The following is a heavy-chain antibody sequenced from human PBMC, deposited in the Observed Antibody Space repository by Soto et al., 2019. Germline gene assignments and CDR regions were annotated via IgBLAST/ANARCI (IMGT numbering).Heavy chain of an antibody. CDR3: ARVQGIRGFSSYGMDV. D-gene: IGHD3-10*01. J-gene: IGHJ6*02. V-gene: IGHV3-11*05. Sequence: PWGSLRLSCAASGFICSDYYMSWIRQAPGKGLEWVSYISSSSSYTNYADSVKGRFTISRDNAKNSLYLQMNSLRAEDTAVYYCARVQGIRGFSSYGMDVWGQGTTVTV. CDR2: ISSSSSYT. CDR1: GFICSDYY.